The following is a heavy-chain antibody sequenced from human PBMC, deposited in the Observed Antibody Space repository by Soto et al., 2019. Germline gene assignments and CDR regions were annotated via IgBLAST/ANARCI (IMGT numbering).Heavy chain of an antibody. CDR2: INHSGST. CDR3: ARSGATVTTFFHY. CDR1: GGSFSGYY. V-gene: IGHV4-34*01. J-gene: IGHJ4*02. Sequence: SETLSLTCAVYGGSFSGYYWSWIRQPPGKGLEWIGEINHSGSTNYNPSLKSRVTISVDTSKNQFSLKLSSVTAADTAVYYCARSGATVTTFFHYWGQGTLVTVSS. D-gene: IGHD4-17*01.